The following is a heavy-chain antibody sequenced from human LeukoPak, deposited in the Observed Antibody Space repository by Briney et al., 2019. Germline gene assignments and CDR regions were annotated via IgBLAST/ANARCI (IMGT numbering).Heavy chain of an antibody. CDR3: ARGGMNDASYLHFDY. V-gene: IGHV3-21*01. Sequence: GSLRLSCAASGFTFSSYSMNWVRQAPGKGLEWVSSISSSSSYIYYADSVKGRFTISRDNAKNSLYLQMNSLRAEDTAVYYCARGGMNDASYLHFDYWGQGTLVTVSS. CDR2: ISSSSSYI. J-gene: IGHJ4*02. D-gene: IGHD3-16*02. CDR1: GFTFSSYS.